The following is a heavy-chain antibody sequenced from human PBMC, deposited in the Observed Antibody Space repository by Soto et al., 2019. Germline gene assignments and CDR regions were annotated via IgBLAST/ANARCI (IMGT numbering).Heavy chain of an antibody. J-gene: IGHJ6*02. CDR3: AKRKGEPAAGSFTDNYYYGMDV. CDR1: GFTFSSYG. Sequence: GGSLRLSCAASGFTFSSYGMHWVRQAPGKGLEWVAVISYDGSNKYYADSVKGRFTISRDNSKNTLYLQMNSLRAEDTAVYYCAKRKGEPAAGSFTDNYYYGMDVWGQGTTVTVSS. D-gene: IGHD6-13*01. V-gene: IGHV3-30*18. CDR2: ISYDGSNK.